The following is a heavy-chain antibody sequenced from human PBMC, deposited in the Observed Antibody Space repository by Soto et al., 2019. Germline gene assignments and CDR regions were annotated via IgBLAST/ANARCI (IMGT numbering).Heavy chain of an antibody. V-gene: IGHV4-34*01. CDR2: INHSGST. CDR3: ARLTTVTTIWYYYYGMDV. D-gene: IGHD4-17*01. CDR1: GFTFSTYA. Sequence: GSLRLSCAASGFTFSTYAMSWVRQAPGKGLEWIGEINHSGSTNYNPSLKSRVTISVDTSKNQFSLKLSSVTAADTAVYYCARLTTVTTIWYYYYGMDVWGQGTTVTVSS. J-gene: IGHJ6*02.